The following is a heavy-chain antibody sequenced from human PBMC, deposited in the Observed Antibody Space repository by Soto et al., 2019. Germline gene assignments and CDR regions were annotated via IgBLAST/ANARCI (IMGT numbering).Heavy chain of an antibody. D-gene: IGHD2-21*02. CDR2: IYYSGST. Sequence: SETLSLTCTVTGDSISSRSYYWGWIRHPPGKGLEWIGSIYYSGSTYNNPSLRSRVSMSIDTSKDQFSLKLKSVTAADTALYFCARQRTSVVTQAYFDVWGQGALVTV. J-gene: IGHJ4*02. CDR1: GDSISSRSYY. V-gene: IGHV4-39*01. CDR3: ARQRTSVVTQAYFDV.